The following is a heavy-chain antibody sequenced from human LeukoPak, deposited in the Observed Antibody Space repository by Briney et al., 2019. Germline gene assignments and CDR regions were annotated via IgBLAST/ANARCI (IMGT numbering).Heavy chain of an antibody. Sequence: GGSLRLSCAAFGFTFSSYWMSWVRQAPGKGLEWVANIKQDGSEKYYVDSVKGRSTISRDNAKNSLYLQMNSLRAEDTAVYYCASGNYDFWSGYWGTLDYWGQGTLVTVSS. J-gene: IGHJ4*02. D-gene: IGHD3-3*01. CDR3: ASGNYDFWSGYWGTLDY. CDR2: IKQDGSEK. CDR1: GFTFSSYW. V-gene: IGHV3-7*01.